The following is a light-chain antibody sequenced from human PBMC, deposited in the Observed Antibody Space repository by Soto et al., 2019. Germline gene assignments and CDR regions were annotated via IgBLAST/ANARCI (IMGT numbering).Light chain of an antibody. V-gene: IGKV3-20*01. CDR1: QSVSSY. CDR3: QQYVTSPLT. J-gene: IGKJ4*01. CDR2: GVS. Sequence: EIVLTPSPGTLSLSPVERATLSCRASQSVSSYLAWYQQKPGQAPRLLIYGVSSRATGIPDRFSGGGSGTDFTLTISRLEPEDFAVYYCQQYVTSPLTFGGGTKVDIK.